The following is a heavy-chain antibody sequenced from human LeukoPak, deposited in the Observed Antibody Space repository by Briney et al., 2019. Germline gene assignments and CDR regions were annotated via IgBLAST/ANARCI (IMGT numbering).Heavy chain of an antibody. CDR3: ASGGGYGSARGYFDY. V-gene: IGHV4-39*07. Sequence: SETLSLTCTVSGGSLRSGSSYWGWIRQPPGKGLEWIVSVYYSGSTYYNPSLESRVTMSVDTSKNQFSLKLSSVTAADTAVYYCASGGGYGSARGYFDYWGQGTLVTVSS. CDR1: GGSLRSGSSY. J-gene: IGHJ4*02. CDR2: VYYSGST. D-gene: IGHD3-10*01.